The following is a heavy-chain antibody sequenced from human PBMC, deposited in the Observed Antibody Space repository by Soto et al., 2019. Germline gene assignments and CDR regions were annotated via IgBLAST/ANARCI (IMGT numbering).Heavy chain of an antibody. CDR1: GSTLHIYG. CDR2: ISAYNGNT. D-gene: IGHD5-18*01. V-gene: IGHV1-18*01. J-gene: IGHJ3*02. Sequence: VASVNVSCPASGSTLHIYGISCVRQAPGQGLEWMGWISAYNGNTNYAQKLQGRVTVTTDTSTSTAYMELRSLRSDDTAVYYCARDPSWIQLWTDAFDIWGQGTMVTVSS. CDR3: ARDPSWIQLWTDAFDI.